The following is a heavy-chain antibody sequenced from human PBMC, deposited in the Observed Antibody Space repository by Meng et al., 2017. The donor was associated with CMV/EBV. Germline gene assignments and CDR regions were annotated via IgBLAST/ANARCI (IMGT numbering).Heavy chain of an antibody. V-gene: IGHV4-59*01. CDR3: ARMERDQLLSGYFDY. J-gene: IGHJ4*02. CDR1: GGSISSYY. D-gene: IGHD2-2*01. Sequence: GSLRLSCTVSGGSISSYYWSWIRQPPGKGLEWIGYIYYSGSTNYNPSLKSRVTISVDTSKNQFSLKLSSVTAADTAVYYCARMERDQLLSGYFDYWGQGTLVTVSS. CDR2: IYYSGST.